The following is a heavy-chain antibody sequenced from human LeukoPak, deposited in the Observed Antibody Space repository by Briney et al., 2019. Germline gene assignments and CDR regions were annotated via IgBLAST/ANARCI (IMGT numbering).Heavy chain of an antibody. Sequence: PSETLSLTCTVSGGSIRSYYWSWIRQPPGKGLEWIGYIYYSGSTNYNPSLKSRDTISVDTSKNQFYLKLSSVTAADTAVYYCARDRRSGEDSNFWGQGTLVTVSS. V-gene: IGHV4-59*01. D-gene: IGHD2-15*01. J-gene: IGHJ4*02. CDR3: ARDRRSGEDSNF. CDR2: IYYSGST. CDR1: GGSIRSYY.